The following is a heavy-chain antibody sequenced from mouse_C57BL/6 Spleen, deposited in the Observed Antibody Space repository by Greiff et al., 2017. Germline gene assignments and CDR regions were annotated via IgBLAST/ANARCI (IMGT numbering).Heavy chain of an antibody. CDR2: IHPSDSDT. CDR1: GYTFTSYW. J-gene: IGHJ3*01. Sequence: VQLQQPGAELVKPGASVKVSCKASGYTFTSYWMHWVKQRPGQGLEWIGRIHPSDSDTNYNQKFKGKATLTVDKSSSTAYMQLSSLTSEDSAVYYCAPGDYSVAWFAYWGQGTLVTVSA. CDR3: APGDYSVAWFAY. V-gene: IGHV1-74*01. D-gene: IGHD2-12*01.